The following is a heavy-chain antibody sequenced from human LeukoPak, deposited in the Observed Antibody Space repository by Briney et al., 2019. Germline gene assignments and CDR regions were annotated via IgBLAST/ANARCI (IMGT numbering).Heavy chain of an antibody. V-gene: IGHV3-23*01. J-gene: IGHJ4*02. CDR3: AKAVGHIDY. CDR2: FSSSGGGT. Sequence: QPGGSLRLSCEASGFTFGSHAMYWVRQAPGKGLEWVSYFSSSGGGTFYAGSVKGRFTISRDNSKNTLYLQMNSLRADDTAVYYCAKAVGHIDYWGQGTLVTVSS. CDR1: GFTFGSHA.